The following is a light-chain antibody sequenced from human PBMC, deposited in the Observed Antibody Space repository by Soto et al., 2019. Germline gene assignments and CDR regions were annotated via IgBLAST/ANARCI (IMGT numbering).Light chain of an antibody. V-gene: IGLV2-14*03. J-gene: IGLJ2*01. CDR2: DVT. CDR3: SSYTGTITVA. CDR1: SSDIGRYNY. Sequence: QSALTQPASVSGSPGQSITISCTGTSSDIGRYNYVSWYQQHPGRAPKLMIYDVTYRPSGVSNRFSGSKSGNTASLTISGLQAEDEADYYCSSYTGTITVAFGGGTKVTVL.